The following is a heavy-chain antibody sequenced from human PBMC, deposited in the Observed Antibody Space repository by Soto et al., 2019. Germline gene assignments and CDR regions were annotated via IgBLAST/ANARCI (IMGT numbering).Heavy chain of an antibody. CDR3: ARVPISSAYDILTGPLEY. Sequence: ASVKVSCKASGYTFTSYAMHWVRQAPGQRLEWMGWINAGNGNTKHSQKFQGRVTVTRDTSASTAYMELSSLRSEDTAVYYCARVPISSAYDILTGPLEYWGQGTLVTVSS. J-gene: IGHJ4*02. CDR2: INAGNGNT. D-gene: IGHD3-9*01. CDR1: GYTFTSYA. V-gene: IGHV1-3*01.